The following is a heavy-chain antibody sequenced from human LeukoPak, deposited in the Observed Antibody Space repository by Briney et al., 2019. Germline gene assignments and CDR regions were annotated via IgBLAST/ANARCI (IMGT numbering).Heavy chain of an antibody. Sequence: ASVKVSCKASGGTFSSYAISWVRQAPGQGLEWMGGIIPIFGTANYAQKFQGRVTITTDESTSTAYMGLSSLRSEDTAVYYCARRGLTVTTPFDYWGQGTLVTVSS. V-gene: IGHV1-69*05. D-gene: IGHD4-11*01. CDR2: IIPIFGTA. CDR3: ARRGLTVTTPFDY. J-gene: IGHJ4*02. CDR1: GGTFSSYA.